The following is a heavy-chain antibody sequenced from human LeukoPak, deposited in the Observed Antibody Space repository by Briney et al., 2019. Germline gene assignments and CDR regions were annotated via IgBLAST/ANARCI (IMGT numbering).Heavy chain of an antibody. J-gene: IGHJ4*02. CDR3: ARGFSSRGVDYFDY. CDR2: INHSGST. CDR1: GDSISTRSYY. Sequence: TSETLSLTCTVSGDSISTRSYYWGWIRQPPGKGLEWIGEINHSGSTNYNPSLKSRVTMSVDTSKNHFSLKLSSVTAADTAVYYCARGFSSRGVDYFDYWGQGTLVTVSS. D-gene: IGHD6-13*01. V-gene: IGHV4-39*02.